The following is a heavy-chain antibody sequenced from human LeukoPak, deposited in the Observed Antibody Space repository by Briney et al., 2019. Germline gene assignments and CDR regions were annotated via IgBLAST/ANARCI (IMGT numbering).Heavy chain of an antibody. J-gene: IGHJ3*02. CDR1: GGSISSYY. CDR2: IYTSGST. CDR3: ARETADYYDSPRLVAFDI. V-gene: IGHV4-4*07. Sequence: SETLSLTCTVSGGSISSYYWSWIRQPAGKGLEWIGRIYTSGSTNYNPSLKSRVTMSVDTSKNQFSLKRSSVTAADTAVYYCARETADYYDSPRLVAFDIWGQGTMVTVSS. D-gene: IGHD3-22*01.